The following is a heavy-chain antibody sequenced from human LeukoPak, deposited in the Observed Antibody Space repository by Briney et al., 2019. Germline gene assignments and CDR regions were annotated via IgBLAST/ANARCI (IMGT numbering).Heavy chain of an antibody. J-gene: IGHJ4*02. V-gene: IGHV3-7*01. CDR3: ARDTGGGYSCYDC. CDR1: GFTFSSYW. CDR2: IKQEGSEK. Sequence: GGSLRLSCAASGFTFSSYWMTCIRPASGKGLECGANIKQEGSEKYYVVSVKGRFPISRDNVKNSLYLQMNSLRAEDTAVYYCARDTGGGYSCYDCWGQGTLVTVSS. D-gene: IGHD5-18*01.